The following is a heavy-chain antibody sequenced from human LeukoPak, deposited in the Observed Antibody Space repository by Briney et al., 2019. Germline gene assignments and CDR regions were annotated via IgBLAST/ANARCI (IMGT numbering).Heavy chain of an antibody. V-gene: IGHV3-7*01. CDR1: GFTFSAYW. J-gene: IGHJ4*02. CDR2: INPDGSGT. CDR3: VRLFGGVTTFDY. Sequence: GGSLRLSCAASGFTFSAYWMSWVRQGSGKGLDWVASINPDGSGTRYVDSVRGRFTISRDNAQNSLYLHMNSLSAEDTAVYYCVRLFGGVTTFDYWGQGTLITVSS. D-gene: IGHD4-17*01.